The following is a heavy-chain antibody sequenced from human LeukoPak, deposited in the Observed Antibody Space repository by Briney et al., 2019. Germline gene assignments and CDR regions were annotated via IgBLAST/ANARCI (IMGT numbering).Heavy chain of an antibody. V-gene: IGHV1-18*01. D-gene: IGHD4-11*01. J-gene: IGHJ5*02. CDR2: ISACNGNT. Sequence: GASVKVSCKASGYTFTSYGISWVRQAPGQGLEWMGWISACNGNTNYAQKLQGRVTMTTDTSTSTAYMELRSLRSEDTAVYYCAIAPQTDYKGTTNWFDPWGQGTLVTVSS. CDR1: GYTFTSYG. CDR3: AIAPQTDYKGTTNWFDP.